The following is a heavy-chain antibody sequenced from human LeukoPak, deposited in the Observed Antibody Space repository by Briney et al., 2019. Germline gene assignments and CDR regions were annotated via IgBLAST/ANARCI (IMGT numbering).Heavy chain of an antibody. CDR2: ISSSSSYI. D-gene: IGHD3-22*01. Sequence: GGSLRLSCAASGFTFSSYSMNWVRQAPGKGLGWVSSISSSSSYIYYADSVKGRFTISRDNAKNSLYLQMNSLRAEDTAVYYCAKDGYYYDSSAYYVIYYFDSWGQGTLVTVSS. J-gene: IGHJ4*02. CDR1: GFTFSSYS. V-gene: IGHV3-21*04. CDR3: AKDGYYYDSSAYYVIYYFDS.